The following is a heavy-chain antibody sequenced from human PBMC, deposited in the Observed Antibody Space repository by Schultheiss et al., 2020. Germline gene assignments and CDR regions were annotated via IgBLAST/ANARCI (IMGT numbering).Heavy chain of an antibody. CDR1: GFSLSAYR. D-gene: IGHD5-12*01. CDR2: ISRSGGTI. J-gene: IGHJ4*02. Sequence: GGSLRLSCAASGFSLSAYRMNWVRQAPGKGLEWVSTISRSGGTIYYADSVKGRFTISRDNSKNTLYLQMNSLRAEDTAVYYCTSPGGYAGYWGQGTLVT. V-gene: IGHV3-48*01. CDR3: TSPGGYAGY.